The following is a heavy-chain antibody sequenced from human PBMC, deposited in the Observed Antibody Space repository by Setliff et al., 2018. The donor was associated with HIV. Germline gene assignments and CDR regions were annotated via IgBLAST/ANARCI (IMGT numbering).Heavy chain of an antibody. J-gene: IGHJ3*02. CDR1: GYTFTSYG. CDR2: ISAYNGNT. D-gene: IGHD3-10*01. Sequence: ASVKVSCKASGYTFTSYGISWVRQAPGQGLEWMGWISAYNGNTNYAQKLQGRVTMTTDTSTSTAYMELRSLRSDDTAVYYCARDLPYYCAGPRGDEAFDIWGQGTMVTVSS. CDR3: ARDLPYYCAGPRGDEAFDI. V-gene: IGHV1-18*01.